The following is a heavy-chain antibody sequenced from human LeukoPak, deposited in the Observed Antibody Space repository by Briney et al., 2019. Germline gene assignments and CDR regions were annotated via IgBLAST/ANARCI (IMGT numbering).Heavy chain of an antibody. CDR1: GFTFSSYA. J-gene: IGHJ5*02. D-gene: IGHD3-22*01. CDR2: ISGSGGST. CDR3: AKLPHRSLMQFDDSGFS. Sequence: PGGSLRLSCAASGFTFSSYAMSWVRQAPGKGLEWVSAISGSGGSTYYADSVKGRFTISRDNSKNTLYLQMDSLRGEDTAVYYCAKLPHRSLMQFDDSGFSWGQGTLVTVAA. V-gene: IGHV3-23*01.